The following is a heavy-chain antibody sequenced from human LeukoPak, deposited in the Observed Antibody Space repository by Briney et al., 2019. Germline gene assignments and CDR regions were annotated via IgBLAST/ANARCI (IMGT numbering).Heavy chain of an antibody. V-gene: IGHV1-69*13. CDR2: IIPIFGTA. CDR3: ARGDDFWSGSLRPVVWTVDY. D-gene: IGHD3-3*01. CDR1: GGTFSSYA. J-gene: IGHJ4*02. Sequence: GASVKVSCKASGGTFSSYAISWVRQAPGQGLEWMGGIIPIFGTANYAQKFQGRVTITADESTSTAYMELSSLRSEDTAVYYCARGDDFWSGSLRPVVWTVDYWGQGTLVTVSS.